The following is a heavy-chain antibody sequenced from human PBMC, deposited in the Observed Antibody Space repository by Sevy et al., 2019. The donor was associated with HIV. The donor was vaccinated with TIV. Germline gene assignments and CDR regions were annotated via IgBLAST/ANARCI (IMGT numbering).Heavy chain of an antibody. J-gene: IGHJ4*02. CDR1: GFTFSKYW. Sequence: GGSLRLSCAASGFTFSKYWMGWVRQAPGKRLERVANIKQDAGQKYYVDSVKGRFTISRDNAKNSLYLQMNSLRAEDTAVYFCARDDGNYYFHYWGQGTLVTVSS. V-gene: IGHV3-7*01. CDR2: IKQDAGQK. D-gene: IGHD1-7*01. CDR3: ARDDGNYYFHY.